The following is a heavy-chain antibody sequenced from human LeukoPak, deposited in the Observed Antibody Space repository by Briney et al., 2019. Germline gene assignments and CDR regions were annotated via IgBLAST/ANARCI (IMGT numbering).Heavy chain of an antibody. CDR2: IYYSGST. Sequence: SETLSLTCTVSGGSISSGGYYWSWIRQHPGKGLEWIGYIYYSGSTYYNPSLKSRVTISVDTSKNQFSLKLSSVTAADTAVYYCARGRPYAPSNWFDPWGQGTLVTVSS. V-gene: IGHV4-31*03. CDR3: ARGRPYAPSNWFDP. J-gene: IGHJ5*02. CDR1: GGSISSGGYY. D-gene: IGHD2-2*01.